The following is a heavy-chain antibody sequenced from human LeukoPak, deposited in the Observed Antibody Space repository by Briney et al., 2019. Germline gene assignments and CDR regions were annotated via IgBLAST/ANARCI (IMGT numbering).Heavy chain of an antibody. CDR2: INHSGST. V-gene: IGHV4-34*01. CDR3: ARGRALRFLEWFTSDY. J-gene: IGHJ4*02. Sequence: PSETLSLTCAVYGGSFSGYYWSWIRQPPGKGLEWIGEINHSGSTNYNPSLKSRVTISVDTSKNQSSLKLSSVTAADTAVYYCARGRALRFLEWFTSDYWGQGTLVTVSS. D-gene: IGHD3-3*01. CDR1: GGSFSGYY.